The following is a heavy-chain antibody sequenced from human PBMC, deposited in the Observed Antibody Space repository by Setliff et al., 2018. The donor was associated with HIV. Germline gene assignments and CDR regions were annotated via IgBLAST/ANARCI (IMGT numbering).Heavy chain of an antibody. CDR2: IYYSGRT. J-gene: IGHJ1*01. V-gene: IGHV4-39*07. Sequence: PSETLSLTCTVSSGSMTSTGYYWGWVRQPPGQGLEWIGSIYYSGRTYYNPSLKSRVTISVDTSKKQFSLRLSSVTAADTAVYYCARDGRHDRNRWYVTHQYFKYWGQGTLVTVSS. CDR3: ARDGRHDRNRWYVTHQYFKY. CDR1: SGSMTSTGYY. D-gene: IGHD2-15*01.